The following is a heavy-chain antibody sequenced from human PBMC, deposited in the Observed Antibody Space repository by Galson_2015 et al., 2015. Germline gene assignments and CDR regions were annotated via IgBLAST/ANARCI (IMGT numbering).Heavy chain of an antibody. Sequence: SLRLSCAASGFTFSNYAMSWVRQAPGRGLEWVSVINGGGDTTHYADSVKGRFTFSRDNSKNTLYLRMNSLRPEDTAVYYCAKAYRNDWYFYDYWGQGTLVTVSP. V-gene: IGHV3-23*01. CDR3: AKAYRNDWYFYDY. D-gene: IGHD6-19*01. J-gene: IGHJ4*02. CDR2: INGGGDTT. CDR1: GFTFSNYA.